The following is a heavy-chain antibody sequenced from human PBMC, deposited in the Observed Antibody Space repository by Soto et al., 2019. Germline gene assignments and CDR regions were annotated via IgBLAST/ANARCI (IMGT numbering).Heavy chain of an antibody. J-gene: IGHJ4*02. CDR1: GYTFTDYY. CDR2: INSKSGAT. Sequence: EASVKVSCKASGYTFTDYYIFWVRQAPGQGLEWMGWINSKSGATTSAQKFQGWVTMTRDTSINTAYMELSRLTSDDTAVYFCARAGYYGSAVLDYWGQGTLVTVSS. D-gene: IGHD3-10*01. CDR3: ARAGYYGSAVLDY. V-gene: IGHV1-2*04.